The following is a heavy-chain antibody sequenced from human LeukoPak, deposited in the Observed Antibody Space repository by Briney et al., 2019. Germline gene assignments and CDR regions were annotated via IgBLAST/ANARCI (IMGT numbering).Heavy chain of an antibody. Sequence: PSETLSLTCTVSGGSISSYYWSWIRQPPGKGLEWIGYIYYSGSTNYNPSLKSRVTISVDTSKNQFSQKLSSVTAADTAVYYCARGEIWSGPSPFDYWGQGTLVTVSS. CDR2: IYYSGST. V-gene: IGHV4-59*01. D-gene: IGHD3-3*01. CDR3: ARGEIWSGPSPFDY. J-gene: IGHJ4*02. CDR1: GGSISSYY.